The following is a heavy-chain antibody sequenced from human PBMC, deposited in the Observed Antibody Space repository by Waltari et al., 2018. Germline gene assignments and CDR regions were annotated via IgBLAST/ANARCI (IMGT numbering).Heavy chain of an antibody. D-gene: IGHD4-17*01. V-gene: IGHV3-7*03. CDR3: ARTTDYGDYVYYFDY. J-gene: IGHJ4*02. Sequence: EVQLVESGGGLVQPGGSLRLSCAASGFTFSCYWMSWVRQAPGKGLEWVANIKQDGSEKYYVDSVKGRFTISRDNAKNSLYLQMNSLRAEDTAVYYCARTTDYGDYVYYFDYWGQGTLVTVSS. CDR1: GFTFSCYW. CDR2: IKQDGSEK.